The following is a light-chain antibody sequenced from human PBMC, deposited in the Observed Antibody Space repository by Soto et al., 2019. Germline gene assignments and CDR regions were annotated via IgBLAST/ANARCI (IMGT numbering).Light chain of an antibody. CDR3: CAYADTFYV. J-gene: IGLJ1*01. V-gene: IGLV2-11*01. Sequence: QSALTQPRSVSGSPGQSVTISCTGTSSDVGSYKDVSWYQHHPGKVPKLMIYDVSERPSGVPDRFSGSKSGNTASLTISGLQAEDEGIYYCCAYADTFYVFGTGTKVTVL. CDR1: SSDVGSYKD. CDR2: DVS.